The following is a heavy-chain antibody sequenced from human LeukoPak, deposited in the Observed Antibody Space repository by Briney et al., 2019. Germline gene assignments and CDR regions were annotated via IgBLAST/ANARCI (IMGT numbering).Heavy chain of an antibody. V-gene: IGHV4-59*01. CDR1: GGSISSYY. J-gene: IGHJ6*02. CDR3: ARSTPYDFWSGRGYYYYGMDV. CDR2: IYYSGST. D-gene: IGHD3-3*01. Sequence: PSETLSLTCTVSGGSISSYYWSWIRQPPGKGLEWIGYIYYSGSTNYNPSLKSRVTISVDTSKNQFSLKLSSVTAADTAVYYCARSTPYDFWSGRGYYYYGMDVWGQGTTVTVSS.